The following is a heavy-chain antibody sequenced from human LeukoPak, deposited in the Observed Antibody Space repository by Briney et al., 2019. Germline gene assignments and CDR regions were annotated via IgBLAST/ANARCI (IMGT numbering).Heavy chain of an antibody. J-gene: IGHJ3*02. V-gene: IGHV3-21*01. D-gene: IGHD6-19*01. Sequence: MTGGSLRLSCAASGFTFSSYSMNWVRQAPGKGLEWVSSISSSSSYIYYADSVKGRFTISRDNAKNSLYLQMNSLRAEDTAVYYCARDSVAGVFDIWGQGTMVTVS. CDR2: ISSSSSYI. CDR1: GFTFSSYS. CDR3: ARDSVAGVFDI.